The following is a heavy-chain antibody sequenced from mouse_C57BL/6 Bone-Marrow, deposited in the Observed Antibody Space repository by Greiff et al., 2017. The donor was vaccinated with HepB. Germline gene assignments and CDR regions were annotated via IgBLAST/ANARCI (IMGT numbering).Heavy chain of an antibody. Sequence: QVQLLESGAELVKPGASVKMSCKASGYTFTGYWMTWVKQRPGKGLEWIGDIYPGSGSTSYNEKFKSKATLTVDTSSSTAYMQLNSLTSEDSAVYYCARNWAFFAYWGQGTLVTVSA. CDR3: ARNWAFFAY. J-gene: IGHJ3*01. V-gene: IGHV1-55*01. D-gene: IGHD4-1*01. CDR2: IYPGSGST. CDR1: GYTFTGYW.